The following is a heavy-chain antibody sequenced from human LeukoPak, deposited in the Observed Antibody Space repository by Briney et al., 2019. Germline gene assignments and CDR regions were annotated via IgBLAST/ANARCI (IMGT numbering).Heavy chain of an antibody. CDR2: IYYSGST. CDR1: GGSISSYY. V-gene: IGHV4-59*01. J-gene: IGHJ4*02. Sequence: KPSETLSLTCTVSGGSISSYYWSWIRQPPGKGLEWIGYIYYSGSTNYNPSLKSRVTISVDTSKNQFSLKLSSVTAADTAVYYCARGVGYSSSYDYWGQGTLVTVSS. CDR3: ARGVGYSSSYDY. D-gene: IGHD6-13*01.